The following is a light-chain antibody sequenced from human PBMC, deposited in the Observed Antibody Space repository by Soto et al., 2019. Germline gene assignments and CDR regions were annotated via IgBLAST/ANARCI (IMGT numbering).Light chain of an antibody. J-gene: IGKJ3*01. V-gene: IGKV3-20*01. CDR2: GAS. CDR1: QRVNSNY. Sequence: EVVLTQSPGTLSLSPGERATLSCRASQRVNSNYFAWYQQKPGQAPRLLIFGASTRATGVTDRFSGSGSGTDFTLTITRLQPEDFGVYYCQQYTTSSAIFTFGPGTKVDIK. CDR3: QQYTTSSAIFT.